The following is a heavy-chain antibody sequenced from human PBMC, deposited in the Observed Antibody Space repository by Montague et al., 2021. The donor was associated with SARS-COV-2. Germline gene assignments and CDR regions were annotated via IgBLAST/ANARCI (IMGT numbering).Heavy chain of an antibody. D-gene: IGHD3-9*01. J-gene: IGHJ4*02. Sequence: SETLSLTCTVSGGSINSNSYYWGWIRQPPGQGLEWIGIIYYSGSNYYNPSVKGRVTMSVDTPKSHFSLNLSSLTAADTAVFYCVRGGYPDWLLSFESWGQGTLVTVSS. CDR2: IYYSGSN. CDR1: GGSINSNSYY. V-gene: IGHV4-39*02. CDR3: VRGGYPDWLLSFES.